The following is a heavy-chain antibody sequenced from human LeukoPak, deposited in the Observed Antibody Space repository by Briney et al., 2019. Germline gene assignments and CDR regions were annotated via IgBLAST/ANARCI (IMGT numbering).Heavy chain of an antibody. Sequence: PGGPLRLSCAASGFTFSSYAMHWIRQAPGKGLEWVAVISYDGSNKYYADSVKGRFTISRDNSKNTLYLQMNSLRAEDTAVYYCAINPYRVVVTTWGQGTLVTVSS. CDR3: AINPYRVVVTT. CDR2: ISYDGSNK. CDR1: GFTFSSYA. D-gene: IGHD3-22*01. V-gene: IGHV3-30-3*01. J-gene: IGHJ5*02.